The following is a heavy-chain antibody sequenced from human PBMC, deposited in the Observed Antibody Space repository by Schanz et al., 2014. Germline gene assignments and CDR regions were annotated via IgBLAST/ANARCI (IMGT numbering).Heavy chain of an antibody. CDR2: ISAYTNNT. Sequence: QVQLVQSGAEVKKPGASVKVSCKASGYTFSSHGISWVRQAPGQGLEWMGWISAYTNNTNYAQKVQGRVTMTPDTSTGTAYMELRSLRSDDTAVYYCARDQSPYTNSSDVRYFDYWGQGSLVTVSS. D-gene: IGHD6-6*01. CDR1: GYTFSSHG. CDR3: ARDQSPYTNSSDVRYFDY. J-gene: IGHJ4*02. V-gene: IGHV1-18*04.